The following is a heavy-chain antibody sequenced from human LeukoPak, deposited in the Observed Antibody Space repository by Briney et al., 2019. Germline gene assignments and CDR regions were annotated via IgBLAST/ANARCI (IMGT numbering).Heavy chain of an antibody. V-gene: IGHV3-23*01. Sequence: GGSLRLSCVVSGISLSNYAMTWVRQAPGKGLEWVSYISEKGGSTTYADSVKGRFTISRDTSLNTLYLQMNNLRAEDSAVYFCAKRGVVIRGILVIGYHQEAYHYDFWGQGVLVTVSS. CDR2: ISEKGGST. CDR3: AKRGVVIRGILVIGYHQEAYHYDF. CDR1: GISLSNYA. D-gene: IGHD3-10*01. J-gene: IGHJ4*02.